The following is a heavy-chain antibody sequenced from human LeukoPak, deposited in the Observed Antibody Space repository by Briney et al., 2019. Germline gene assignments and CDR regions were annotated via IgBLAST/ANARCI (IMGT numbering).Heavy chain of an antibody. Sequence: SQTLSLTCAISGDSVSSNSATWNWIRQSPSRGLEWLGRTYYRSKWYSDYAVSVKSRITINTDTSKNQFSLQLNSVTPEDTAIYYCARVKRMAVASLYYFDSWGQGTLVTV. D-gene: IGHD6-19*01. J-gene: IGHJ4*02. CDR1: GDSVSSNSAT. V-gene: IGHV6-1*01. CDR3: ARVKRMAVASLYYFDS. CDR2: TYYRSKWYS.